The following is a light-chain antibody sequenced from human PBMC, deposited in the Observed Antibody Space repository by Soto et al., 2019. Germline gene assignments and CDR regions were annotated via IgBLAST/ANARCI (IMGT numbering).Light chain of an antibody. CDR2: GAS. J-gene: IGKJ4*01. Sequence: DIVMTQSPATLSVSPGEGVTRSCRASQSVFTNLAWYQQKPGQAPRLLLYGASTRATGLPARFSGSGSGTEFTITISSLQSEDFAVYFCQQYNNWLTFGGGTKVEI. CDR1: QSVFTN. V-gene: IGKV3-15*01. CDR3: QQYNNWLT.